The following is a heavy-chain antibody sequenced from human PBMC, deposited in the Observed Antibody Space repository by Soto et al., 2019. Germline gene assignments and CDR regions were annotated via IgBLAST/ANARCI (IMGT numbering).Heavy chain of an antibody. J-gene: IGHJ4*02. Sequence: EVQLVESGGGLVQPGGSLRLSCAASGFTFSSYSMNWVRQAPGKGLEWVSYISSSSSTIYYADSVKGRFTISRDNAKNSLYLQMNSLRDEDTAVYYCATYYYDSSGYYFLGYWGQGTLVTVSS. CDR3: ATYYYDSSGYYFLGY. CDR2: ISSSSSTI. D-gene: IGHD3-22*01. V-gene: IGHV3-48*02. CDR1: GFTFSSYS.